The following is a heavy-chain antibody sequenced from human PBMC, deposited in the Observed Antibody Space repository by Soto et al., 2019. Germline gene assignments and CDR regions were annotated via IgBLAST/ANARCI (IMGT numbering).Heavy chain of an antibody. D-gene: IGHD4-4*01. CDR3: ARGDYNDYFDF. J-gene: IGHJ4*02. Sequence: ASETLSLTCAVSGVSINTGGYSWDWIRQSPGKALEWMGHIYQSGSTYYKPSLKGRITISVDMSNNDFSLEVTSVTPADTAVYFCARGDYNDYFDFWGQGALVTVSS. V-gene: IGHV4-30-2*06. CDR2: IYQSGST. CDR1: GVSINTGGYS.